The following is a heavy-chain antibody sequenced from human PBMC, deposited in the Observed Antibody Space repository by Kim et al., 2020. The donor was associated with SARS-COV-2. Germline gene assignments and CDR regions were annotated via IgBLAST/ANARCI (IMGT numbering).Heavy chain of an antibody. J-gene: IGHJ6*02. D-gene: IGHD4-17*01. CDR1: GGSFSGYY. CDR2: INHSGST. CDR3: ARGRGGTTVVTLGLGYYYYCGMDD. V-gene: IGHV4-34*01. Sequence: SETLSLTCAVYGGSFSGYYWSWIRQPPGKGLEWIGEINHSGSTNYNPSLKSRVTISVDTSKNQFSLKLSSVTAADTAVYYCARGRGGTTVVTLGLGYYYYCGMDDWGQGTTVTVSS.